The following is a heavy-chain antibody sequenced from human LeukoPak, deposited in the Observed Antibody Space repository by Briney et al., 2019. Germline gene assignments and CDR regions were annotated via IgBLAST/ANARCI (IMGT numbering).Heavy chain of an antibody. J-gene: IGHJ3*02. CDR2: ISSSGSTI. D-gene: IGHD2-2*01. Sequence: GGSLRLSCAASGFTFSDYYMSWIRQAPGKGLEWVSYISSSGSTIYYADSVKGRFTISRDNAKNSLYLQMNSLRAEDTAVYYCTVVSAAIRLKNDAFDIWGQGTMVTVSS. V-gene: IGHV3-11*04. CDR1: GFTFSDYY. CDR3: TVVSAAIRLKNDAFDI.